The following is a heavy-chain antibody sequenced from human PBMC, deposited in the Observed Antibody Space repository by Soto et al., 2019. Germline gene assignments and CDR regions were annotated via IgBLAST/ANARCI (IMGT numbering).Heavy chain of an antibody. CDR2: TSYDGSNK. V-gene: IGHV3-30*18. J-gene: IGHJ6*02. Sequence: PGGSLRLSCPASGFTFSSYGMHWVRQAPGKGLEWVAVTSYDGSNKYYADSVKGRFTISRDNSKNTVYLQMNSLRAEDTAVYYCAKGSASSGWPPSSRTSYYYYGMDVWGQGTTVTVSS. CDR1: GFTFSSYG. D-gene: IGHD6-19*01. CDR3: AKGSASSGWPPSSRTSYYYYGMDV.